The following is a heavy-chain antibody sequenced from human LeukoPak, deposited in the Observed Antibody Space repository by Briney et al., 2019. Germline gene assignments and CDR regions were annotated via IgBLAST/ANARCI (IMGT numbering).Heavy chain of an antibody. D-gene: IGHD2-8*01. J-gene: IGHJ5*01. Sequence: PETLSLTCTVSGDSITSFYWSWLRQPPGKGLEWIGYIYYSGGTKYNPSLKSRVTISVDTSKSQFSLRLSSVTAADTATYYCARQPYNGPQSLDSWGQGTPVTVSS. CDR3: ARQPYNGPQSLDS. V-gene: IGHV4-59*08. CDR1: GDSITSFY. CDR2: IYYSGGT.